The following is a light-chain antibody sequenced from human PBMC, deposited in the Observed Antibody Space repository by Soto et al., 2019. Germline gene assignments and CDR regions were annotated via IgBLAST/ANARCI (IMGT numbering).Light chain of an antibody. CDR3: CSYAGGRSPYV. CDR2: EVS. CDR1: TSDVGSYDL. Sequence: SVLTQPASVSGSPGQSITISCTGTTSDVGSYDLVSWYQQHPGKAPKIMIYEVSKRPSGDSNRFSGSKSGDTASLTISGLQAEDEADYYCCSYAGGRSPYVFGTGTRSPS. J-gene: IGLJ1*01. V-gene: IGLV2-23*02.